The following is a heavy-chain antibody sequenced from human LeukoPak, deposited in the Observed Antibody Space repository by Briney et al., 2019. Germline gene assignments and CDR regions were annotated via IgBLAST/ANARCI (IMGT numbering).Heavy chain of an antibody. CDR1: GFTASSNY. V-gene: IGHV3-53*01. Sequence: GGSLRLSCAASGFTASSNYMSWVRQAPGKGLEWVSVIYSDGSTYYADSVKGRFTISRDNSKNTLYLQMNSLRAEDTAVYYCARERDSYGFDYWGQGTLVTVSS. CDR3: ARERDSYGFDY. CDR2: IYSDGST. D-gene: IGHD5-18*01. J-gene: IGHJ4*02.